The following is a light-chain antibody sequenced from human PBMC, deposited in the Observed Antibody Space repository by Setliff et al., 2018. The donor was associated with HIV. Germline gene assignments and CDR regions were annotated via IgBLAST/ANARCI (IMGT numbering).Light chain of an antibody. CDR2: GVS. Sequence: QSALTQPRPVSGSSGQSVTFSCTGASSDVGAYDYVSWYQQHPGKAPKLIIYGVSKRPSGVPARFSGFKSGNTASLTISGLQPEDEADYYCCSYAGSYTFAFGRGSKVIVL. CDR3: CSYAGSYTFA. J-gene: IGLJ1*01. CDR1: SSDVGAYDY. V-gene: IGLV2-11*01.